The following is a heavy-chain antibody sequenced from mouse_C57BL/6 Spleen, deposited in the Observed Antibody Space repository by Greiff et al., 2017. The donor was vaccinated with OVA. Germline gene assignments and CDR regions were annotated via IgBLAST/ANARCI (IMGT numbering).Heavy chain of an antibody. CDR3: ARDTTVVVHYFDY. D-gene: IGHD1-1*01. V-gene: IGHV1-64*01. J-gene: IGHJ2*01. CDR2: IHPNSGST. CDR1: GYTFTSYW. Sequence: VQLQQSGAELVKPGASVKLSCKASGYTFTSYWMHWVKQRPGQGLEWIGMIHPNSGSTNYNEKFKSKATLTVDKSSSTAYMQLSSLTSEDSAVYYCARDTTVVVHYFDYWGQGTTLTVSS.